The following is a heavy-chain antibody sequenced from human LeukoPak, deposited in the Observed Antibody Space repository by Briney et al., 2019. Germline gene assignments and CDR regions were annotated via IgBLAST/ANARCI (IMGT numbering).Heavy chain of an antibody. V-gene: IGHV1-8*03. CDR3: ARMSSMTASGYDY. D-gene: IGHD2-21*02. Sequence: ASVKVSCMASGYTFSNYYIIWVRQASGQGLEWMGWMNPNNGDSGYSQNLQGRVTITTYTSISTAYMELRILRADDTAVYFCARMSSMTASGYDYWGQGTLVTVSS. CDR2: MNPNNGDS. CDR1: GYTFSNYY. J-gene: IGHJ4*02.